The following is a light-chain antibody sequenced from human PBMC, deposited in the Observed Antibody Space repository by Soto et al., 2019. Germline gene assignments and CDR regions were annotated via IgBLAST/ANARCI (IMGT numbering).Light chain of an antibody. Sequence: QSALTQPASVSGSPGQSITISCTGSSSDVGVYNYVSWYQQHPGKAPKLIIHDVSNRPSGVSNRFSGSKSGNTASLTISGLQAEDEADYYCSSYTSSSTVVFGGGTKLTVL. CDR2: DVS. CDR1: SSDVGVYNY. J-gene: IGLJ2*01. V-gene: IGLV2-14*01. CDR3: SSYTSSSTVV.